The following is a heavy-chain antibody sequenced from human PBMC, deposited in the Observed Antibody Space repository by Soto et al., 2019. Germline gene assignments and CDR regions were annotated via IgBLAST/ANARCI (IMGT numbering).Heavy chain of an antibody. V-gene: IGHV1-69*13. CDR2: IIPIFGTA. CDR1: GGTFSSYA. J-gene: IGHJ5*02. Sequence: GASVKVSCKASGGTFSSYAISWVRQAPGQGLEWMGGIIPIFGTANCAQKFQGRVTITADESTSTAYMELSSLRSEDTAVYYCARNGDPYRNNWFDPWGQGTLVTVSS. D-gene: IGHD4-17*01. CDR3: ARNGDPYRNNWFDP.